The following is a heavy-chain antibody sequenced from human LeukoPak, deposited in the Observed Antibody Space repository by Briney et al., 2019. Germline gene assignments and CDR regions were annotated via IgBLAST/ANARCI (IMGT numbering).Heavy chain of an antibody. J-gene: IGHJ2*01. D-gene: IGHD3-22*01. CDR3: ARIKYYYDSSGYAHWYFDL. CDR2: IYYSGST. Sequence: SETLSLTCTVSGGSISSYYWSWIRQPPGKGLEWIGYIYYSGSTNYNPSLKSRVTISVDTSKNLFSLKLSSVTAADTAVYYCARIKYYYDSSGYAHWYFDLWGRGTLVTVSS. CDR1: GGSISSYY. V-gene: IGHV4-59*01.